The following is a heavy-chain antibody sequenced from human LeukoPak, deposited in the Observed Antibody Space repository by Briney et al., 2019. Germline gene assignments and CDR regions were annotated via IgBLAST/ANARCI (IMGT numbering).Heavy chain of an antibody. D-gene: IGHD1-1*01. V-gene: IGHV1-69*05. CDR2: IIPIFGRA. J-gene: IGHJ5*02. CDR1: GGTFSSEA. CDR3: ARGETILNWFDP. Sequence: APVKVSCKASGGTFSSEAFIWVRQAPGQGLEWMGGIIPIFGRADYAQKFQDIVTITTDESTSTVYMELSSLRSEDTAVYYCARGETILNWFDPWGQGTLVTVSS.